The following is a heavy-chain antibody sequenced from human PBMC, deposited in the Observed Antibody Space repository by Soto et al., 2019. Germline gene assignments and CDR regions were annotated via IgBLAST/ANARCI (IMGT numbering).Heavy chain of an antibody. V-gene: IGHV4-38-2*02. D-gene: IGHD3-3*01. J-gene: IGHJ6*02. CDR2: IYHSGST. CDR3: AIDSYYDFWSGSSNPYGMDV. CDR1: GYSISSGYY. Sequence: SETLSLTCAVSGYSISSGYYWGWIRQPPGKGLEWIGSIYHSGSTYYNPSLKSRVTISVDTSKNQFSLKLSSVTAADTAVYYCAIDSYYDFWSGSSNPYGMDVWGQGTTVTVSS.